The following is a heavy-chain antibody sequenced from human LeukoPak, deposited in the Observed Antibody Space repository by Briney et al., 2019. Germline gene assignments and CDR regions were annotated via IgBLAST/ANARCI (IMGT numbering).Heavy chain of an antibody. CDR3: ARTQRFNHHYYYYMDV. Sequence: PSETLSLTCAVYGGSFSGYYWSWIRQPPGKGLEWIGEINHSGSTNYNPSLKSRVTISVDTSKNQFSLKLSSVTAADTAVYYCARTQRFNHHYYYYMDVWGKGTTVTVS. D-gene: IGHD3-3*01. V-gene: IGHV4-34*01. J-gene: IGHJ6*03. CDR2: INHSGST. CDR1: GGSFSGYY.